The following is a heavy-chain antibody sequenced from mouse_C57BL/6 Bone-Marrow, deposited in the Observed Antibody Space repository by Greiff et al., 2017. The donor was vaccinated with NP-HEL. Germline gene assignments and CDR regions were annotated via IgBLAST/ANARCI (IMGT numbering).Heavy chain of an antibody. CDR3: ARRRVYYDYDWFAY. Sequence: EVQGVESGGGLVQPGGSLKLSCAASGFTFSDYYMYWVRQTPEKRLEWVAYISNGGGSTYYPDTVKGRFTISRDTASNTLYLQKSRLKSEDTAMYYGARRRVYYDYDWFAYWGQGTLVTVSA. CDR1: GFTFSDYY. D-gene: IGHD2-4*01. J-gene: IGHJ3*01. V-gene: IGHV5-12*01. CDR2: ISNGGGST.